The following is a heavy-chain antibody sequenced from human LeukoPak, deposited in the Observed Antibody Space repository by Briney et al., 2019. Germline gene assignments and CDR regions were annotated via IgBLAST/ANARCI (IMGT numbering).Heavy chain of an antibody. J-gene: IGHJ4*02. Sequence: GGSLRLSCAASGFTFSSYAMSWVRQAPGKGLEWVANVNQDGSVKYYVESVKGRFTISRDNAKNSLYLQMNSLRGEDTAVYYCARDCSATGGHDYWGQGTLVTVSS. CDR1: GFTFSSYA. CDR2: VNQDGSVK. V-gene: IGHV3-7*01. CDR3: ARDCSATGGHDY. D-gene: IGHD2-15*01.